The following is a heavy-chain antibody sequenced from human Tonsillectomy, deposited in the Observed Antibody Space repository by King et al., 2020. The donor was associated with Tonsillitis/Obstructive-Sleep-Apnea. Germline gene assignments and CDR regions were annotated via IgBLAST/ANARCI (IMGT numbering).Heavy chain of an antibody. V-gene: IGHV5-51*01. J-gene: IGHJ4*02. D-gene: IGHD6-13*01. CDR3: ARLGIAAAQTYHFDY. Sequence: QLVQSGAEVRKPGESLKISCKGSGYSFTSYWIGWVRQMPGKGLEWMGIIYPGDSDTRYSPFFQGQVTISADKSISTAYLQWSSLKASDTAMYYCARLGIAAAQTYHFDYWGQGTLVTVSS. CDR2: IYPGDSDT. CDR1: GYSFTSYW.